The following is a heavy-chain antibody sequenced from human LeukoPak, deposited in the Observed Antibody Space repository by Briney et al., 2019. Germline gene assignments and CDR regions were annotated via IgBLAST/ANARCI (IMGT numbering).Heavy chain of an antibody. V-gene: IGHV3-23*01. D-gene: IGHD5-12*01. CDR3: AKRTLYSACASPSGFEH. CDR2: ISGSGGTT. J-gene: IGHJ4*02. CDR1: GFTFSSYA. Sequence: GGSLRLSCAASGFTFSSYAMHWVRQAPGRRLEWVSDISGSGGTTDYADSVKGRFTTSRDNSRSTVYLQMNSLRADDTALYYCAKRTLYSACASPSGFEHWGQGTLVTVSS.